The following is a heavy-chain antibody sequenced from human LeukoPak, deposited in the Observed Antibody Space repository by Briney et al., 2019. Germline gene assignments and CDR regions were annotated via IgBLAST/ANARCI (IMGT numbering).Heavy chain of an antibody. Sequence: SETLSLTCAVFGYSISSGYYWGRIRQPSGKGLEWIGNIYHSGSTYYNPSLQSRVTISVDTSKNQFSLKLSAVTAADTAVYFCARVASRVSLEYWGQGKLVTVSS. V-gene: IGHV4-38-2*01. CDR3: ARVASRVSLEY. D-gene: IGHD2-8*01. CDR2: IYHSGST. CDR1: GYSISSGYY. J-gene: IGHJ4*02.